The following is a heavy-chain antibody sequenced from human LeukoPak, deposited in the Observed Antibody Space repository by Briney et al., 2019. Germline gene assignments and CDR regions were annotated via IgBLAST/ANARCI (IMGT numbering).Heavy chain of an antibody. CDR2: INPNSGGT. J-gene: IGHJ6*02. Sequence: ASVKGSCKASGYSFTGYYIHWVRQAPGQGLEWMGLINPNSGGTSYVQKFQGWVTMTRDTSISTAYMELNSLRSNDTAVYYCARGEERNFYYYYGMDVWGQGTTVTVSS. CDR3: ARGEERNFYYYYGMDV. CDR1: GYSFTGYY. D-gene: IGHD1-1*01. V-gene: IGHV1-2*04.